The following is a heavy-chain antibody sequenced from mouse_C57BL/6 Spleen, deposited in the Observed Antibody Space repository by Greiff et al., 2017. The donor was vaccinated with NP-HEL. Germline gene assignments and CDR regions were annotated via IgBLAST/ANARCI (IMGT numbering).Heavy chain of an antibody. CDR1: GFTFSDYG. Sequence: DVMLVESGGGLVKPGGSLKLSCAASGFTFSDYGMHWVRQAPEKGLEWVAYISSGSSTIYYADTVTGRFTISRDNAKNTLFLQMTSLRSEDTAMYYCARRYGSSYAWFAYWGQGTLVTVSA. J-gene: IGHJ3*01. CDR2: ISSGSSTI. CDR3: ARRYGSSYAWFAY. V-gene: IGHV5-17*01. D-gene: IGHD1-1*01.